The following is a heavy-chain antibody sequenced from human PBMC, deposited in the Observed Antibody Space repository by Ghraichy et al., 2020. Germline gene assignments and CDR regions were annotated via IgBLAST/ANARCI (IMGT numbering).Heavy chain of an antibody. CDR2: IYDSGRI. CDR1: GGSISSDNYY. V-gene: IGHV4-39*01. D-gene: IGHD6-13*01. CDR3: AALRSRRWPWRQNY. J-gene: IGHJ4*02. Sequence: SETLSLTCTVSGGSISSDNYYWAWIRQPPGKGREWIGSIYDSGRIYYNPSLESRVTIAMDTSKNQFSLRLTSVTAADTAVYSCAALRSRRWPWRQNYWGRGALVTVSS.